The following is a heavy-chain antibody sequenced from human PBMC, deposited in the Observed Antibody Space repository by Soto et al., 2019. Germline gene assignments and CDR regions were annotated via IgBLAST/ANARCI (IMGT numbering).Heavy chain of an antibody. CDR1: GGSISSRDYY. Sequence: PSLTFTVSGGSISSRDYYWSWVRQFPGRGLEWIGYIYYTGSAYYNPSLKSRVTISLDTSKNQFSLRLTSVTAADTAVYYCARDPMPDYFYYGMDVWGQGTTVTVSS. CDR3: ARDPMPDYFYYGMDV. D-gene: IGHD2-2*01. V-gene: IGHV4-30-4*01. J-gene: IGHJ6*02. CDR2: IYYTGSA.